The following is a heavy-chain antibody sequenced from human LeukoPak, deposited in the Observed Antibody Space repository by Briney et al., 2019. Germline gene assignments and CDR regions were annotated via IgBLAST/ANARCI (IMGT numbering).Heavy chain of an antibody. J-gene: IGHJ4*02. CDR3: ARDSDWAYFDY. D-gene: IGHD3-9*01. V-gene: IGHV3-66*02. Sequence: GGSLRLSCAASGFTVSSNYMSWVRQAPGKGLEWVSVIYSGGSTYYADSVKGRFTISRDNSKNTLYLQMDSLRAEDTAVYYCARDSDWAYFDYWGQGTLVTVSS. CDR1: GFTVSSNY. CDR2: IYSGGST.